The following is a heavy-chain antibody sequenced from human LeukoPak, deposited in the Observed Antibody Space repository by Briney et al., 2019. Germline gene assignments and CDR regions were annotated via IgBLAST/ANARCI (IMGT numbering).Heavy chain of an antibody. V-gene: IGHV1-2*02. CDR1: GYTFTGYY. CDR2: INPNSGGT. CDR3: ARETGYSGYDTDY. J-gene: IGHJ4*02. D-gene: IGHD5-12*01. Sequence: ASVKVSCKASGYTFTGYYMHWVRQAPGQGLEWMGWINPNSGGTNYAQKFQGRVTMTRDTSINTAYMELSRLRSDDTAVYYCARETGYSGYDTDYWGQGTLVTVSS.